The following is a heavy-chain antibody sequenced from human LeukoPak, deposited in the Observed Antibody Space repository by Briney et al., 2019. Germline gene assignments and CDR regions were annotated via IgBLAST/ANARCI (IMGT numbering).Heavy chain of an antibody. CDR1: GFTFSSYG. CDR2: ISYDGSNK. Sequence: GGSLRLSCAASGFTFSSYGMHWVRQAPGKGLEWVAVISYDGSNKYYADSVKGRFTISRDNSKNTLYLQMNSLRAEDTAVYYCAKMSGSYGSDIWGQGTMVTVSS. CDR3: AKMSGSYGSDI. J-gene: IGHJ3*02. V-gene: IGHV3-30*18. D-gene: IGHD1-26*01.